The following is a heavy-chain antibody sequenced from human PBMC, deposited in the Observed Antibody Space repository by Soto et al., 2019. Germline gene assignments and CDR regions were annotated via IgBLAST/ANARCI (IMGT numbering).Heavy chain of an antibody. CDR2: ISYDGSNK. Sequence: GGSLRLSCAASGFTFSSYAMHWVRQAPGKGLEWVAVISYDGSNKYYADSVKGRFTISRDNSKNTLYLQMNSLRAEDTAVYYCARPRKQVVVNNDAFDIWGQGTMVTVSS. J-gene: IGHJ3*02. CDR3: ARPRKQVVVNNDAFDI. CDR1: GFTFSSYA. V-gene: IGHV3-30-3*01. D-gene: IGHD3-22*01.